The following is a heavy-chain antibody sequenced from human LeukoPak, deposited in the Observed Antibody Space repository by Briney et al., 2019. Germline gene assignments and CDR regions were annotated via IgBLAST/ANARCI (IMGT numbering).Heavy chain of an antibody. J-gene: IGHJ4*02. V-gene: IGHV4-34*01. CDR1: GGSFSGYC. CDR3: ARGLMDCSSTSCDY. CDR2: INHSGST. D-gene: IGHD2-2*01. Sequence: PSETLSLTCAVYGGSFSGYCWSWIRQPPGKGLEWIGEINHSGSTNYNPSLKSRVTISVDTSKNQFSLKLSSVTAADTAVYYCARGLMDCSSTSCDYWGQGTLVTVSS.